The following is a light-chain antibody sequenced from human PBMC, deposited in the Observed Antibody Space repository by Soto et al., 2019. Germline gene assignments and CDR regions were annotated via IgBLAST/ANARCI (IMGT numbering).Light chain of an antibody. CDR2: DAS. CDR3: LQYNTYRA. Sequence: DILMTQSPSTLSASVGDRVTITCRASQSISSWLAWYQQKPGKAPRLLIFDASGLESGVPSRFTGSGSGTEFALTISNLQPDDSATYYCLQYNTYRAFGQGTRVEIK. CDR1: QSISSW. V-gene: IGKV1-5*01. J-gene: IGKJ1*01.